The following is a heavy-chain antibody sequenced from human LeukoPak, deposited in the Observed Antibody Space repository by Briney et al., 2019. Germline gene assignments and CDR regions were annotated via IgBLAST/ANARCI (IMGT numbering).Heavy chain of an antibody. CDR1: GFTFSSYS. D-gene: IGHD3-10*01. CDR2: ISSSSSYI. CDR3: ARVLWFGELDDFDY. J-gene: IGHJ4*02. V-gene: IGHV3-21*01. Sequence: GGSLRLSCAASGFTFSSYSMNWVRQAPGKGLEWVSSISSSSSYIYYADSVKGRFTISRDNAKNSLYLQMYSLRAEDTAVYYCARVLWFGELDDFDYWGQGTLVTVSS.